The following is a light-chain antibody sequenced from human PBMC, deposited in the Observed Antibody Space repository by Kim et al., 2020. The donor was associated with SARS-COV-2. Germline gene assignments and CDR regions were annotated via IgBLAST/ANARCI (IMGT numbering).Light chain of an antibody. CDR2: YDS. CDR1: NIGSKS. CDR3: QVWDSSSDCWV. J-gene: IGLJ3*02. Sequence: SYELTQPPSVSVAPGKTARITCGGNNIGSKSVHWYQQKPGQAPVLVIYYDSDRPSGIPERFSGSNSGNTATLTISRVEAGDEADYYCQVWDSSSDCWVFGGGTKLTVL. V-gene: IGLV3-21*04.